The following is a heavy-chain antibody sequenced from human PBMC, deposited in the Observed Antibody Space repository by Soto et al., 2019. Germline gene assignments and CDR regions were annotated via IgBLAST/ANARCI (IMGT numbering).Heavy chain of an antibody. CDR2: IKSKTDGGTT. CDR1: GFTFSNAW. J-gene: IGHJ4*02. D-gene: IGHD3-9*01. V-gene: IGHV3-15*01. Sequence: LRLSCAASGFTFSNAWMSWVRQAPGKGLEWVGRIKSKTDGGTTDYAAPVKGRFTISRDDSKNTLYLQMNSLKTEDTAVYYCTTLRVYYDILTGYPWDFDYWGQGTLVTVSS. CDR3: TTLRVYYDILTGYPWDFDY.